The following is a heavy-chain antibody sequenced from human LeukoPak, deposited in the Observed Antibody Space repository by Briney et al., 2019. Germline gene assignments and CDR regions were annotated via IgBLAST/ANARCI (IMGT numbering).Heavy chain of an antibody. CDR2: VSGSGHST. CDR1: GFTFSIYA. Sequence: GGSLRLSCAASGFTFSIYAMSWVRQAPGKGLEWVSTVSGSGHSTFYADSVKGRFTISRDNAKNSLYLQMNSLRAEDTAVYYCAREENWGQGTLVTVSS. V-gene: IGHV3-23*01. CDR3: AREEN. J-gene: IGHJ4*02.